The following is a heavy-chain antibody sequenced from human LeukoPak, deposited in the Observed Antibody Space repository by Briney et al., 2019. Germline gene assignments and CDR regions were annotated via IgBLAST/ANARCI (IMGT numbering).Heavy chain of an antibody. D-gene: IGHD3-3*01. Sequence: GGSLRLSCAASGFTLSSYGMHWVRQAPGKGLEWVAFIRYDGSNKYYADSVKGRFTISRDNSKNTLYLQMNSLRAEDTAVYYCVQDIYDFWSGSFDYWGQGTLVTVSS. J-gene: IGHJ4*02. CDR3: VQDIYDFWSGSFDY. V-gene: IGHV3-30*02. CDR1: GFTLSSYG. CDR2: IRYDGSNK.